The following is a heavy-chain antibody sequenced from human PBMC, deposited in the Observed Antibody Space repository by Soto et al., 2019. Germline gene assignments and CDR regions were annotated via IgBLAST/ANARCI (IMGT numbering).Heavy chain of an antibody. CDR1: GASVSSTYW. D-gene: IGHD6-13*01. CDR3: GRYNAASGTYYFDF. J-gene: IGHJ4*02. CDR2: INHRGSA. Sequence: PSETLSLTCAVSGASVSSTYWWSWVRQPPGKGPEWIGEINHRGSANYNPSLKSRVTISVDISKSQFSLRLTSVTAADTAVYYCGRYNAASGTYYFDFWGQGALVTVSS. V-gene: IGHV4-4*02.